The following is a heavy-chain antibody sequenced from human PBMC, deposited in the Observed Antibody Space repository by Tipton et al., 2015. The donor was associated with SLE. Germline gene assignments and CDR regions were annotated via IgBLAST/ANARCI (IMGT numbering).Heavy chain of an antibody. CDR2: MYPDGST. V-gene: IGHV4-4*02. CDR1: GGSVSSSSW. D-gene: IGHD2-15*01. Sequence: SLRLSCAVSGGSVSSSSWWTWVRQSPGKGLEWIGDMYPDGSTNYNPSLKSRVTISVDPAKNEFSLKLTSVTAADTAVYYCARGKLTWRGAIIGADVWGQGTTVNVSS. J-gene: IGHJ6*02. CDR3: ARGKLTWRGAIIGADV.